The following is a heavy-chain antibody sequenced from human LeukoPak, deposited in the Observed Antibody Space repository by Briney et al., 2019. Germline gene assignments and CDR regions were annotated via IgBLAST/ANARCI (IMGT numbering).Heavy chain of an antibody. D-gene: IGHD4-23*01. CDR2: INPSGGST. J-gene: IGHJ5*02. CDR1: GYTFTSYY. V-gene: IGHV1-46*01. CDR3: ARSQLRTKWFDP. Sequence: ASVTVSCTASGYTFTSYYMHWVRQAPGQGLEWMGIINPSGGSTSYAQKFQGRVTMTRDTSTSTVYMELSSLRSEDTAVYYCARSQLRTKWFDPWGQGTLVTVSS.